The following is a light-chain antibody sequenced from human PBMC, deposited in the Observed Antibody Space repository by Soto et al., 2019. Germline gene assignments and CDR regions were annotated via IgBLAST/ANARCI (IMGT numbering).Light chain of an antibody. CDR2: WAS. CDR1: QSVLYSSNNKNN. CDR3: QQYESTPPT. V-gene: IGKV4-1*01. Sequence: DIVMNQSPDSLAVSLGERATINCKSSQSVLYSSNNKNNLAWYPQRPGQPPKLLIYWASTRESGVPDRFSGSGSGTDFTLTITSLQAEDVAVYYCQQYESTPPTFGQGTKLEIK. J-gene: IGKJ2*01.